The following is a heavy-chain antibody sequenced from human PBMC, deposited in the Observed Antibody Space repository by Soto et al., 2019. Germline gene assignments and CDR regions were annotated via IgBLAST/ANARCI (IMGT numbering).Heavy chain of an antibody. V-gene: IGHV1-69*01. CDR2: IIPIFGTA. Sequence: QVQLVQSGAEVQKPGSSVKVSCKASGGTFSSYAISWVRQAPGQGLEWMGGIIPIFGTANYAQKFQGRVTITADESTSTAYMELSSLRSEDTAVYYCARVSDYCSSTSCSKFDPWGQGTLVTVSS. CDR1: GGTFSSYA. J-gene: IGHJ5*02. D-gene: IGHD2-2*01. CDR3: ARVSDYCSSTSCSKFDP.